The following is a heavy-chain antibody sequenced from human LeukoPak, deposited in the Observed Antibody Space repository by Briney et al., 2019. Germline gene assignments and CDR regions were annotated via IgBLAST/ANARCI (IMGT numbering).Heavy chain of an antibody. J-gene: IGHJ4*02. CDR1: GGSFSGYY. CDR2: INHSGST. V-gene: IGHV4-34*01. D-gene: IGHD3-22*01. CDR3: ASVYFDNSGYNRYDY. Sequence: SETLSLTCAVYGGSFSGYYWSWIRQPPGKGLEWIGEINHSGSTNYNPSLKSRVTISVDTSKSQFSLELSSVTAADTAVYYCASVYFDNSGYNRYDYWGQGTLVTVSS.